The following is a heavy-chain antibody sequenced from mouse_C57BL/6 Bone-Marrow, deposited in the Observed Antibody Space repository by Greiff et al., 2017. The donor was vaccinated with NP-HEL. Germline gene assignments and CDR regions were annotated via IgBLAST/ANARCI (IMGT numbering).Heavy chain of an antibody. D-gene: IGHD2-1*01. CDR2: IDPETGGT. V-gene: IGHV1-15*01. Sequence: QVQLQQPGAELVRPGASVTLSCKASGYTFTDYEMHWVKQTPVHGLEWIGAIDPETGGTAYNQKFKGKAILTADKSSSTAYMELRSLTSEDSAVYYCTRVRRLLYYFDYWGQGTTLTVSS. J-gene: IGHJ2*01. CDR1: GYTFTDYE. CDR3: TRVRRLLYYFDY.